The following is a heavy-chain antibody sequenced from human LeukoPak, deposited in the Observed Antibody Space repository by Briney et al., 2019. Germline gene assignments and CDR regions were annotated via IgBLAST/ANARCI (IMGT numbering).Heavy chain of an antibody. D-gene: IGHD5-24*01. CDR3: ARVDGRKGSFDY. J-gene: IGHJ4*02. V-gene: IGHV3-21*01. CDR2: ISSSSSYI. CDR1: GFTFSSYS. Sequence: GSLRLSCAASGFTFSSYSMNWVRQAPGKGLEWVSSISSSSSYIYYADSVKGRFTISRDNAKNSLYLQMNSLRAEDTAVYYCARVDGRKGSFDYWGQGTLVTVSS.